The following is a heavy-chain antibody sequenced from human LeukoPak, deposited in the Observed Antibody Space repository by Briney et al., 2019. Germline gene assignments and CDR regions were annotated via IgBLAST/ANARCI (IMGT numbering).Heavy chain of an antibody. CDR2: IQSSGST. D-gene: IGHD3-3*01. J-gene: IGHJ5*02. CDR1: GGSISSYY. Sequence: SETLSLTCTVSGGSISSYYWSWMRQPPGKGLEWIGYIQSSGSTNYNPSLKSRVTISVDTSKNQFSLKLTSVTAADTAVYYCASEVFGVTLGRFDPWGQGTLVTVSS. CDR3: ASEVFGVTLGRFDP. V-gene: IGHV4-59*01.